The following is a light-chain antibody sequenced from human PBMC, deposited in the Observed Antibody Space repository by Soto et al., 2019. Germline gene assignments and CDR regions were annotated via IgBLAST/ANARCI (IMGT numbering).Light chain of an antibody. Sequence: EIVLTQSPGTLSLSPGERATLSCRASQSVSGSYLAWYQQKPGQAPRILIYGASNRATGIPDRFSGSGSGTDFTLSISRLVPEDVAVYYCQQYGSSLMYTFGKGTQLEIK. CDR3: QQYGSSLMYT. CDR2: GAS. J-gene: IGKJ2*01. V-gene: IGKV3-20*01. CDR1: QSVSGSY.